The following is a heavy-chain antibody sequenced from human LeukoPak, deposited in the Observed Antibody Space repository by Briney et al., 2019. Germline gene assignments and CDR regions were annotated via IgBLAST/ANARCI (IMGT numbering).Heavy chain of an antibody. CDR2: IYSGGST. V-gene: IGHV3-53*01. D-gene: IGHD3-9*01. CDR3: ARGRRYYDILTGYVYYFDY. J-gene: IGHJ4*02. CDR1: GFTVSSNY. Sequence: GGSLRLSCAASGFTVSSNYMSWVRQAPGKGLEWVSVIYSGGSTYYADSVKGRFTISRDNSKNTLYLQMNSLGAEDTAVYYCARGRRYYDILTGYVYYFDYWGQGTLVTVSS.